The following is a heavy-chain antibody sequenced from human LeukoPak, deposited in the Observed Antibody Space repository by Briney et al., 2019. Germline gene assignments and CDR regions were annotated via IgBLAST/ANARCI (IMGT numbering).Heavy chain of an antibody. Sequence: PSETLSLTCTVSGDSISSSNCYWGWIRQPPGTGLEWIGSIYFSGGTYYNASLKSRVTISVDTSKNQFSLKRSSVTAADTAVYYCASPAAGNNYYYYYYMDVWGKGTTVTVSS. D-gene: IGHD6-13*01. CDR2: IYFSGGT. CDR3: ASPAAGNNYYYYYYMDV. CDR1: GDSISSSNCY. J-gene: IGHJ6*03. V-gene: IGHV4-39*01.